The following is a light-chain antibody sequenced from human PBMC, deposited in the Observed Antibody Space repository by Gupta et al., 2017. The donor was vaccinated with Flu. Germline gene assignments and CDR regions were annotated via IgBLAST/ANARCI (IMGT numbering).Light chain of an antibody. CDR1: SSDVGGYDY. J-gene: IGLJ2*01. Sequence: QSALTQPASVSGSPGQSTAISCTGPSSDVGGYDYVSWYQQHPGKAPELMLFEVSRRPSRISDRFSGSKAGNPASLTISGLLAEDEAYYYCSSYTNAVTVVVFGGGTKLTVL. CDR2: EVS. CDR3: SSYTNAVTVVV. V-gene: IGLV2-14*01.